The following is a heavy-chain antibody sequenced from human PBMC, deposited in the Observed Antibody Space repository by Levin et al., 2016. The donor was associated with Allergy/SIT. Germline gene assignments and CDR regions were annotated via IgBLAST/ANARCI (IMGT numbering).Heavy chain of an antibody. CDR2: IKEDGSEK. J-gene: IGHJ4*02. V-gene: IGHV3-7*03. CDR3: ARDVSTGWYYFDS. Sequence: GGSLRLSCVASGFTFTTYRMTWVRQAPGKGLEWVASIKEDGSEKHYVDSVKGRFTISRDNAKNSVYLQMDSLGAEDTAVYFCARDVSTGWYYFDSWGQGTLVIVSS. D-gene: IGHD3-9*01. CDR1: GFTFTTYR.